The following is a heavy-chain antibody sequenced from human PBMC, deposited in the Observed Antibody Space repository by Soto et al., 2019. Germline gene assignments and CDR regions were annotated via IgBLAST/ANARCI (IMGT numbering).Heavy chain of an antibody. CDR2: ISGGGGST. CDR1: GFTFSSYA. Sequence: EVQLLESGGGLVQPGGSLRLSCAASGFTFSSYAMSWVRQAPGKGLEWVSAISGGGGSTYYADSVKGRFTISRDNSKNALYLQRNSLRGEDTAVYDCAKIPHSCSWYFDAFDIWGQGTMVTVSS. CDR3: AKIPHSCSWYFDAFDI. V-gene: IGHV3-23*01. D-gene: IGHD6-13*01. J-gene: IGHJ3*02.